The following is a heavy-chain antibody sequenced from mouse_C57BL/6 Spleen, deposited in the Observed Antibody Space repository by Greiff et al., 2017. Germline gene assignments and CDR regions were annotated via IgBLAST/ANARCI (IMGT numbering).Heavy chain of an antibody. CDR1: GFTIKNTS. D-gene: IGHD3-1*01. V-gene: IGHV14-3*01. CDR3: AKGRSYYFDD. J-gene: IGHJ2*01. CDR2: IDPANGNT. Sequence: VQLQQSVAELVRPGASVKLSCKASGFTIKNTSMHWVKQRPEQGLEWIGRIDPANGNTKYDPKFKGKATITEDTSSNTAYLQLSSLTSEDTAIYYCAKGRSYYFDDWGQGTTLTVSS.